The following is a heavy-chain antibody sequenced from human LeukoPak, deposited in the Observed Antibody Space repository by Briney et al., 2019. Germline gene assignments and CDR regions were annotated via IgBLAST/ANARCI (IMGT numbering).Heavy chain of an antibody. V-gene: IGHV1-18*01. Sequence: ASVKVSCKASGYTFTSYGISWARQAPGQGLEWMGWISAYNGNTNYAQKLQGRVTMTTDTSTSTAYMELRSLRSDDTAVYYCARDPGYSSGWYQAYYYYGMDVWGQGTTVTVSS. CDR3: ARDPGYSSGWYQAYYYYGMDV. J-gene: IGHJ6*02. CDR1: GYTFTSYG. D-gene: IGHD6-19*01. CDR2: ISAYNGNT.